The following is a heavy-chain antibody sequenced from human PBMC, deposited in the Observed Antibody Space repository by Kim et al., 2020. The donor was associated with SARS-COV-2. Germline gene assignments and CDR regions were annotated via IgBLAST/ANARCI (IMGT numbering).Heavy chain of an antibody. J-gene: IGHJ6*02. CDR2: IYYSGST. D-gene: IGHD3-3*01. Sequence: SETLSLTCTVSGGSVSSGSYYWSWIRQPPGKGLEWIGYIYYSGSTNYNPSLKSRVTISVDTSKNQFSLKLSSVTAANTAVYYCARDTGRLDVWGQGTTVT. V-gene: IGHV4-61*01. CDR1: GGSVSSGSYY. CDR3: ARDTGRLDV.